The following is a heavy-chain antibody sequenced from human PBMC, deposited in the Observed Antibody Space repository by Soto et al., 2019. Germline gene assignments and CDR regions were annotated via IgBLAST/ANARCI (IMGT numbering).Heavy chain of an antibody. CDR3: ARDMNHDYGDYGY. J-gene: IGHJ4*02. D-gene: IGHD4-17*01. CDR2: ISAYNGNT. CDR1: GYTFTGYY. Sequence: ASVKVSCKASGYTFTGYYMHWVRQAPGQGLEWMGWISAYNGNTNYAQKLQGRVTMTTDTSTSTAYMVLRSLRSDDTAVYYCARDMNHDYGDYGYWGQGTLVTVSS. V-gene: IGHV1-18*04.